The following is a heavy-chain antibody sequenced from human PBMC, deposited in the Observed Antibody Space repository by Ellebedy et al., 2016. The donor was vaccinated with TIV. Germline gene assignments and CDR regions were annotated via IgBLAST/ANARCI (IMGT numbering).Heavy chain of an antibody. CDR2: LLHTGSP. J-gene: IGHJ6*02. CDR3: ARLEPPYYYAMDV. V-gene: IGHV4-39*01. CDR1: GGAIRGSGSY. D-gene: IGHD1-26*01. Sequence: MPSETLSLTCGVSGGAIRGSGSYWGWIRQPPGKGLEWIGSLLHTGSPYYKPSLESRVTMSIDSSKNQFSLELRSVTAADTAVYYFARLEPPYYYAMDVWGQGTTVIVSS.